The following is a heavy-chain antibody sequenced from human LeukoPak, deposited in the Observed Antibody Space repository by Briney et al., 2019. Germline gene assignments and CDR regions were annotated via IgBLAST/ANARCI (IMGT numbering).Heavy chain of an antibody. CDR3: ARHNHRQQLVQSVYNWFDP. V-gene: IGHV5-10-1*01. D-gene: IGHD6-13*01. Sequence: GESLKISCKGSGYSFTSYWIGWVRQMPGKGLEWMGRIDPSDSYTNYSPSFQGHVTISADKSISTAYLQWSSLKASDTAMYYCARHNHRQQLVQSVYNWFDPWGQGTLVTVSS. CDR2: IDPSDSYT. CDR1: GYSFTSYW. J-gene: IGHJ5*02.